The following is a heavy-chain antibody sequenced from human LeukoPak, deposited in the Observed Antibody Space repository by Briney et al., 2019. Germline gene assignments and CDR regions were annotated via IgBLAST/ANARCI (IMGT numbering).Heavy chain of an antibody. CDR1: GFTFSSYW. CDR2: IKQDGSEK. J-gene: IGHJ4*02. CDR3: ARGTAYYDFWSGYVDY. Sequence: GGSLRLSCAASGFTFSSYWMSWVRQAPGKGLEWVANIKQDGSEKYYVDSVKGRFTISRDNAKNSLYLQMNSLRAEDTAVYYCARGTAYYDFWSGYVDYWGQGNLVTVSS. V-gene: IGHV3-7*01. D-gene: IGHD3-3*01.